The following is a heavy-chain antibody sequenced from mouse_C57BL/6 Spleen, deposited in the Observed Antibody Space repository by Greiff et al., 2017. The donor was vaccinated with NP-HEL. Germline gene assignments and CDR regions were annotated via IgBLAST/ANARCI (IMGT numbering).Heavy chain of an antibody. D-gene: IGHD1-1*01. CDR2: ISDGGSYT. Sequence: EVKLVESGGGLVKPGGSLTLSCAASGFTFSSYAMSWVRQTPEKRLEWVATISDGGSYTYYPDNVKGRFTISRDNAKNNLYLQMSHLKSEDTAMYYCARDRGSSPYYYAMDYWGQGTSVTVSS. CDR3: ARDRGSSPYYYAMDY. CDR1: GFTFSSYA. V-gene: IGHV5-4*01. J-gene: IGHJ4*01.